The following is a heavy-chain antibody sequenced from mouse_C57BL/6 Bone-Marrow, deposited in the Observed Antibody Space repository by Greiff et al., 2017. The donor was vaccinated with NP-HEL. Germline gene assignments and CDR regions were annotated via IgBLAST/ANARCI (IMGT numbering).Heavy chain of an antibody. CDR1: GYTFTSYW. V-gene: IGHV1-55*01. CDR3: ARIHYYGSSYVENFDV. CDR2: IYPGSGST. Sequence: QVQLQQPGAELVKPGASVKMSCKASGYTFTSYWITWVKQRPGQGLEWIGDIYPGSGSTNYNEKFKSKATLTVDTSSSTAYMQLSSLTSEDSAVYYCARIHYYGSSYVENFDVWGTGPTVTVSS. J-gene: IGHJ1*03. D-gene: IGHD1-1*01.